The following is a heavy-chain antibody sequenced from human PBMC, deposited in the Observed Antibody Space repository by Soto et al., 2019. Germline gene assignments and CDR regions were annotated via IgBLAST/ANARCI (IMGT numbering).Heavy chain of an antibody. V-gene: IGHV3-30-3*01. Sequence: GGSLRLSCKVSGFTLRDYALHWVRQAPGRGLEWVAVISYDEDIEYYIDSVKGRFTISRDSSSNTVFLQMNSLRPEETAVYYCARDRGTIFGMLQFDHWGQGALVTVSS. D-gene: IGHD3-10*01. CDR2: ISYDEDIE. CDR3: ARDRGTIFGMLQFDH. J-gene: IGHJ4*02. CDR1: GFTLRDYA.